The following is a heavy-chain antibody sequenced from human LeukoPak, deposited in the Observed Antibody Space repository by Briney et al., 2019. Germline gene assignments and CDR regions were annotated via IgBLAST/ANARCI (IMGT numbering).Heavy chain of an antibody. V-gene: IGHV4-4*02. CDR2: IYHSGST. J-gene: IGHJ4*02. CDR1: GGSISSSNW. Sequence: SETLSLTCAVSGGSISSSNWWSWVRQPPGKGLEWIGEIYHSGSTNYNPSLKSRVTISVDKSKNQFSLKLSSVTAADTAVYYCARVIRRDSRGWYIDYWGQGTLVTVSS. D-gene: IGHD6-19*01. CDR3: ARVIRRDSRGWYIDY.